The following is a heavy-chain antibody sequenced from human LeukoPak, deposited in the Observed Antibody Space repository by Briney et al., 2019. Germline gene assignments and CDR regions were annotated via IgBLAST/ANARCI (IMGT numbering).Heavy chain of an antibody. CDR3: ARGDCTSTTCYQLDY. CDR2: INTDGSGT. Sequence: GGSLRLSCEASGFTFSTYWMHWVRHAPGKGLVWVAHINTDGSGTSYADSVKGRFTISRDSAQNTLYLQMLSLRAEDTAVYYCARGDCTSTTCYQLDYWGQGALVTVSS. CDR1: GFTFSTYW. D-gene: IGHD2-2*01. V-gene: IGHV3-74*01. J-gene: IGHJ4*02.